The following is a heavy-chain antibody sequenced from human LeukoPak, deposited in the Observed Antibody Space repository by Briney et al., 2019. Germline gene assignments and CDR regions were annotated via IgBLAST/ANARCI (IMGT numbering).Heavy chain of an antibody. CDR2: IKQDGSEK. V-gene: IGHV3-7*01. CDR3: ASGPLLRTGADY. Sequence: GGSLRLSCSASGFTFSIYAMTWVRQAPGKGLEWVANIKQDGSEKYYVDSVKGRFTISRDNAKNSLYLQMNSLRAEDTAVYYCASGPLLRTGADYWGQGTLVTVSS. CDR1: GFTFSIYA. J-gene: IGHJ4*02. D-gene: IGHD1-1*01.